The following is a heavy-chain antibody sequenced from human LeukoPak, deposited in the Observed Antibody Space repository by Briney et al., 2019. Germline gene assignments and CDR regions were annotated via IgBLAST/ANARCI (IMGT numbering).Heavy chain of an antibody. CDR3: AREEGEAAGPSY. J-gene: IGHJ4*02. CDR1: GYTFTGYY. CDR2: INPNSGGT. V-gene: IGHV1-2*02. D-gene: IGHD6-13*01. Sequence: ASVKVSCKASGYTFTGYYMHWVRQAPGQGLEWMGWINPNSGGTNYAQKFQGRVPMTRDTSISTAYMELSRLRSDDTAVYYCAREEGEAAGPSYWGQGTLVTVSS.